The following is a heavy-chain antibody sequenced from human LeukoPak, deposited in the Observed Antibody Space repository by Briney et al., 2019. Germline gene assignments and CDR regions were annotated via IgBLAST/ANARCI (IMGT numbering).Heavy chain of an antibody. V-gene: IGHV3-7*01. D-gene: IGHD2-2*01. CDR3: ARVQYQLLSFDY. J-gene: IGHJ4*02. Sequence: PGGALSLSCAASGFPFSSYWMSGVGRAPGKGREGVANIKKDGSEKYYVDSVKGRFTTSRDNAKNSLYLQMNSLRAEDTAVYYCARVQYQLLSFDYWGQGTLVTVSS. CDR1: GFPFSSYW. CDR2: IKKDGSEK.